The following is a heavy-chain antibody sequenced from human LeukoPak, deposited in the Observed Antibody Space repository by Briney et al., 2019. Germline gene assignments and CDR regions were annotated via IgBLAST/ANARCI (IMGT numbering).Heavy chain of an antibody. CDR1: GGTFTSYA. D-gene: IGHD6-6*01. V-gene: IGHV1-69*05. Sequence: GASVKLSCKASGGTFTSYAISWVRHAPRQGLEWMGRIIPIFGTANYTQKFQGRVTITTDESTSTAYMEMSSLRSEDTAVYYCAWGEVGSSSSVDYWGQGTLVTVSS. J-gene: IGHJ4*02. CDR2: IIPIFGTA. CDR3: AWGEVGSSSSVDY.